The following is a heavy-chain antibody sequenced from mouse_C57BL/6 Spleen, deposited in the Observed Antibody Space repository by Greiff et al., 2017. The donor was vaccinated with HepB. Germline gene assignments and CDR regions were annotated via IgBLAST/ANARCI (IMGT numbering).Heavy chain of an antibody. J-gene: IGHJ2*01. V-gene: IGHV5-9-1*02. D-gene: IGHD2-5*01. CDR3: TREDYSNYYFDY. CDR2: ISSGGDYI. Sequence: EVQGVESGEGLVKPGGSLKLSCAASGFTFSSYAMSWVRQTPEKRLEWVAYISSGGDYIYYADTVKGRFTISRDNARNTLYLQMSSLKSEDTAMYYCTREDYSNYYFDYWGQGTTLTVSS. CDR1: GFTFSSYA.